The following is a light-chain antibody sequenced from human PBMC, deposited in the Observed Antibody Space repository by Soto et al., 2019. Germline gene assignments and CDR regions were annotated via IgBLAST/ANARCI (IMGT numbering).Light chain of an antibody. V-gene: IGKV3-20*01. J-gene: IGKJ4*01. Sequence: EVVMTQSPATLSVSPGARATLSCRASQSISSNKLAWYKKKPGQAPRLLIYDASSKATGIPDRFSGVGSGTDFTLTISRLEPEEVAVDYGQQFSSYPLTFGGGTKVDIK. CDR2: DAS. CDR3: QQFSSYPLT. CDR1: QSISSNK.